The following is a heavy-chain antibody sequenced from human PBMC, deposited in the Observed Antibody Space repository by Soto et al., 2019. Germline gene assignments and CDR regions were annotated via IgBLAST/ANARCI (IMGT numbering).Heavy chain of an antibody. CDR2: IWYDGSNK. CDR3: ARNPGYSSSWLYYYYGMDV. CDR1: VFTFISYG. Sequence: PGWSLRLSCASSVFTFISYGMHWVRQAPGKGLEWVAVIWYDGSNKYYADSVKGRFTISRDNSKNTLYLQMNSLRAEDTAAYYCARNPGYSSSWLYYYYGMDVWGQGTTVTVSS. D-gene: IGHD6-13*01. J-gene: IGHJ6*02. V-gene: IGHV3-33*01.